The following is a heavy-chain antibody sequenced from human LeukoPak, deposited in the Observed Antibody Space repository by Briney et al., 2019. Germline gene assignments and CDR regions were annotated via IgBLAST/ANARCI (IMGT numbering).Heavy chain of an antibody. V-gene: IGHV4-59*08. CDR1: GGSISSYY. Sequence: TASETLSLTCTVSGGSISSYYWSWIRQPPGKGLEWIGYIYYSGSTNYNPSLKSRVTISVDTSKNQFSLKLSSVTAADTAVYYCARHRTDYDDFWTANYFDYWGQGTLVTVSS. D-gene: IGHD3-3*01. CDR3: ARHRTDYDDFWTANYFDY. CDR2: IYYSGST. J-gene: IGHJ4*02.